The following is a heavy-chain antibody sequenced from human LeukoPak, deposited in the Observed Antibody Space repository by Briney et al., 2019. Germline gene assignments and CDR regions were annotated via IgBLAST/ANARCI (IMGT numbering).Heavy chain of an antibody. V-gene: IGHV4-59*01. CDR2: IYYSGNT. Sequence: SQTLSLTCTVSGGSISSYYWSWIRQPPGKGLEWIGYIYYSGNTNYNPSLKSRVTISVDTSKNQFSLKLSSVTAADTAVYYCARIAVAGSRDYWGQGTLVTVSS. D-gene: IGHD6-19*01. CDR1: GGSISSYY. J-gene: IGHJ4*02. CDR3: ARIAVAGSRDY.